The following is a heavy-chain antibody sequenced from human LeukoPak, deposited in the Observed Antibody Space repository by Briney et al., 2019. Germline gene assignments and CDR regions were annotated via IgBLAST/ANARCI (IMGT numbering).Heavy chain of an antibody. CDR1: GFTFSCYW. J-gene: IGHJ4*02. Sequence: PGGSLTLSCAASGFTFSCYWMSWVRQAPGKGLEWMANIKQDGSEKYYVDSVKGRFTISRDNAKNSLYLQMNSLRAEDTAVYYCARESTYYYDSSGSFDYWGQGTLVTVSS. V-gene: IGHV3-7*01. D-gene: IGHD3-22*01. CDR2: IKQDGSEK. CDR3: ARESTYYYDSSGSFDY.